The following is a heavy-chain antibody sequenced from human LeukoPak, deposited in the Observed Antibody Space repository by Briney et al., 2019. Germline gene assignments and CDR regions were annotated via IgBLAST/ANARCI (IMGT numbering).Heavy chain of an antibody. CDR1: GFTFSSYA. CDR2: ISGSGGST. Sequence: LSLTCAASGFTFSSYAMSWVRQAPGKGLEWVSAISGSGGSTYYADSVKGRFTISRDNSKNTLYLQMNSLRAEDTAVYYCAKGLIVVVPAAIYFDYWGQGTLVTVSS. D-gene: IGHD2-2*01. CDR3: AKGLIVVVPAAIYFDY. J-gene: IGHJ4*02. V-gene: IGHV3-23*01.